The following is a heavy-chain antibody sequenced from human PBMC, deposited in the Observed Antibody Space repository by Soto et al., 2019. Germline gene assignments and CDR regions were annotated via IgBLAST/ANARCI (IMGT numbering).Heavy chain of an antibody. V-gene: IGHV4-38-2*02. D-gene: IGHD3-10*01. CDR1: GYSINSDYY. Sequence: SETLSLTCAVSGYSINSDYYWGWIRQPPGKGLEWIGSVDHSGRTYYSPSLRSRLTILIDTSKNQFSLRLTSVTAADTAMYFWAKEGYYRSREIDLLDSWGPGTLVTVSS. J-gene: IGHJ4*02. CDR2: VDHSGRT. CDR3: AKEGYYRSREIDLLDS.